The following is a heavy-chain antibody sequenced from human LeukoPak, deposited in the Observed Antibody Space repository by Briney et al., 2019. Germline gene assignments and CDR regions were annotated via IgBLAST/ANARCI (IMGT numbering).Heavy chain of an antibody. V-gene: IGHV1-69*04. CDR2: IIPILGIA. CDR3: ARGGYIVVRGYGMDV. D-gene: IGHD2-15*01. CDR1: GGTFSSYA. Sequence: ASVKVSCKASGGTFSSYAISWVRQAPGQGLEWMGRIIPILGIANYAQKFQGRVTITADKSTSTAYMELSSLRSEDTAAYYCARGGYIVVRGYGMDVWGQGTTVTVSS. J-gene: IGHJ6*02.